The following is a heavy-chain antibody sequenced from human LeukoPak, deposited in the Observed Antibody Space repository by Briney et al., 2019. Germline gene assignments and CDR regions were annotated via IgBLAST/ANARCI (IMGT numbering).Heavy chain of an antibody. CDR2: IYHSGNT. D-gene: IGHD1-26*01. CDR3: ATLSRGSYYFDY. Sequence: SETLSLTCAVYGGSFSGYFWNWIRQPPGKGLEWIANIYHSGNTYYNPSLKSRVTISVDTSKNQFSLKLSSVTAADTAVYYCATLSRGSYYFDYWGQGTLVTVSS. V-gene: IGHV4-34*01. J-gene: IGHJ4*02. CDR1: GGSFSGYF.